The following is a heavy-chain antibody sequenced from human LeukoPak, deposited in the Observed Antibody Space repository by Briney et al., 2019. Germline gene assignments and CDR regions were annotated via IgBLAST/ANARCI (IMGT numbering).Heavy chain of an antibody. CDR3: AREQRDTAMSRVLDY. Sequence: PSETLSLTCTVSGGSISSYYWSWIRQPAGKGLEGIGRIYTSGSTNHNPSLKSRVTMSLDTSKSQFSLTLSSVTAADTAVYYCAREQRDTAMSRVLDYWGQGTLVTVSS. J-gene: IGHJ4*02. CDR2: IYTSGST. CDR1: GGSISSYY. D-gene: IGHD5-18*01. V-gene: IGHV4-4*07.